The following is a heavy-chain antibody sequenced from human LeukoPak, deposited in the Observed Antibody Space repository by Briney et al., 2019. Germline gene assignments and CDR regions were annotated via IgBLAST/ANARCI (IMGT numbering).Heavy chain of an antibody. CDR1: RFTFRNYA. CDR3: ARDRSQEFDP. Sequence: PGGSLRLSCAASRFTFRNYAMHWVRQAPGKGVEWVAVISSDGTNKDYADSVKGRFSISRDNSKNTLYLQMNRLRADDTAVYYCARDRSQEFDPWGQGTLVTVSS. D-gene: IGHD3-10*01. V-gene: IGHV3-30*04. CDR2: ISSDGTNK. J-gene: IGHJ5*02.